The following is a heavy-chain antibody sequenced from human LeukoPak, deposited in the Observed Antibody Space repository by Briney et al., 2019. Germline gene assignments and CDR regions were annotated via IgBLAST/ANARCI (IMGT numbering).Heavy chain of an antibody. D-gene: IGHD3-3*01. V-gene: IGHV4-30-4*01. J-gene: IGHJ6*02. CDR3: ARADRFPQVMDV. CDR2: IYYSGST. Sequence: PSETLSLTCTVSGGSISSGDYYWSWIRQPPGKGLEWIGYIYYSGSTYYNPSLKSQVTISVDTSKNQFSLKLSSVTAADTAVYYCARADRFPQVMDVWGQGTTVTVSS. CDR1: GGSISSGDYY.